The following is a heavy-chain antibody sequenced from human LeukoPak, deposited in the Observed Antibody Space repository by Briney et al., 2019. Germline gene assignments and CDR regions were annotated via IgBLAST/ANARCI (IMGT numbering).Heavy chain of an antibody. Sequence: ASVKVSCKASGYTFTTYGFNWVRQAPGQGLEWIGWLSSRDGYAKYAEKFQGRVTMTTDTSTSTAYMELRSLRSDDTAVYYCGYGGYWGQGTLVTVSS. CDR1: GYTFTTYG. V-gene: IGHV1-18*01. CDR3: GYGGY. J-gene: IGHJ4*02. CDR2: LSSRDGYA. D-gene: IGHD3-16*01.